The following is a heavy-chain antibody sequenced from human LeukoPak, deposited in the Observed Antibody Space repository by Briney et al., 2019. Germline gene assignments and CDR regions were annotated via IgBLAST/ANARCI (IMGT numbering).Heavy chain of an antibody. V-gene: IGHV3-23*01. CDR1: GFTFTSYS. CDR2: ISGGGGST. D-gene: IGHD1-26*01. Sequence: PGGSLRLSCAASGFTFTSYSMNWVGQAPGKGLEWVSTISGGGGSTYYADSVKGRFTISRDNSKNTLYLQMNSLRAEDTAVYYCARDFLGATENWGQGTLVTVSS. J-gene: IGHJ4*02. CDR3: ARDFLGATEN.